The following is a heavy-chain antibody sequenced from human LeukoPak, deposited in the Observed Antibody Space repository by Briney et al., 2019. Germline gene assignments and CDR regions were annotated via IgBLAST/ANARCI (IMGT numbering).Heavy chain of an antibody. J-gene: IGHJ4*02. Sequence: GGSLRLSCATSGFTFSSYSMNWVRQAPVKGLEWVGRIKSKTDGGTTDYAAPVKGRFTISRDDSKNTLYLQMNSLKTEDTAVYYCITEWLRSLGYWGQGTLVTVSA. D-gene: IGHD5-12*01. CDR1: GFTFSSYS. CDR2: IKSKTDGGTT. CDR3: ITEWLRSLGY. V-gene: IGHV3-15*01.